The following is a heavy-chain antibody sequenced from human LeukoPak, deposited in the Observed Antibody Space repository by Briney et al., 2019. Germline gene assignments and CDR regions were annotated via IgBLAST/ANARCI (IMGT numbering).Heavy chain of an antibody. J-gene: IGHJ4*02. CDR1: GGSISSTNW. V-gene: IGHV4-4*02. CDR3: ARAPTAVTGTSGHWDY. CDR2: VYHSGST. D-gene: IGHD6-19*01. Sequence: KPSGTLSLTCAVSGGSISSTNWWSWVRQPPGKGLEWIGEVYHSGSTNYNPSLKSRVTISLDKSKNQFSLKLSSVTAADTAVYYCARAPTAVTGTSGHWDYWGQGTLVTVSS.